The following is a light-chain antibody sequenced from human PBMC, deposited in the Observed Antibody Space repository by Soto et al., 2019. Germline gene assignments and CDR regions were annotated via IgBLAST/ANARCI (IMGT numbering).Light chain of an antibody. CDR2: GAS. CDR3: QQYDRSPWT. J-gene: IGKJ1*01. Sequence: EIVLTQSPGTLSLSPGERATLSCRASQSVSSSYLAWHQQKPGQAPRLLIYGASSRATGIPDRFSGSGSGTGFTLTISRLEPEDFAVYYCQQYDRSPWTFGQGTKVEIK. CDR1: QSVSSSY. V-gene: IGKV3-20*01.